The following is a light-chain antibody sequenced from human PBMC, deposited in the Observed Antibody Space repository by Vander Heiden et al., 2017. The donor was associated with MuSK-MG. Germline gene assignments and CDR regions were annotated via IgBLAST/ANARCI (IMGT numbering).Light chain of an antibody. CDR2: DAS. CDR3: QQRSFAPPGAR. Sequence: EIVLTQSPVTLSLSPGERATLSCRASQNINNYLAWYQQKPGQAPRLLIFDASNRATGIPARFSGSGSGTDFILTISSLEPEDFAVYFCQQRSFAPPGARFRHEAKVE. J-gene: IGKJ1*01. CDR1: QNINNY. V-gene: IGKV3-11*01.